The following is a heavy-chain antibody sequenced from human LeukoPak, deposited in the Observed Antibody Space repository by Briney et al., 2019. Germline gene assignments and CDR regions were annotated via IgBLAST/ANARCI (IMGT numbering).Heavy chain of an antibody. D-gene: IGHD5-18*01. CDR2: ISHSGST. CDR3: ARVGGYSYGNYYFNY. Sequence: PSETLSLTCAVSGYSISSGYYWGWIRQPPGKGLDWIGCISHSGSTYYNPSLRSRVTISIDTSKNQFSLRLNSVTATDTAVYYCARVGGYSYGNYYFNYWGQGTLVTVSS. CDR1: GYSISSGYY. J-gene: IGHJ4*02. V-gene: IGHV4-38-2*01.